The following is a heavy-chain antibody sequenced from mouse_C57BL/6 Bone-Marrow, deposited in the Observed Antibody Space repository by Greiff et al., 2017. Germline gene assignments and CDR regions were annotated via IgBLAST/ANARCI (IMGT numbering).Heavy chain of an antibody. V-gene: IGHV1-53*01. D-gene: IGHD1-1*01. J-gene: IGHJ1*03. CDR1: GYTFTSYW. CDR3: ARLEFDGSSGDWYFDG. Sequence: QVQLQQPGTELVKPGASVKLSCKASGYTFTSYWMHWVKQRPGQGLEWIGNINPSNGGTNYNEKFKGKATLTVDTSSSTAYMELHSLTSEDSAVYFCARLEFDGSSGDWYFDGWGTGTTVTVSS. CDR2: INPSNGGT.